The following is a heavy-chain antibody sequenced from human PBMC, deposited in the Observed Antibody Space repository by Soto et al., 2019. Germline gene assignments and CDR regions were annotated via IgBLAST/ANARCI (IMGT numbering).Heavy chain of an antibody. CDR2: INPADSDI. V-gene: IGHV5-51*01. Sequence: GESLKSSCQGSGYSFTSNWIGWVRQMPGKGLEWMGIINPADSDIKYSPSFQGQVTISADKSIGTAYLQWSSLKASDTAVYYCARHQRDDASRKIDCWGQGTLVTVSS. CDR1: GYSFTSNW. J-gene: IGHJ4*02. D-gene: IGHD3-16*01. CDR3: ARHQRDDASRKIDC.